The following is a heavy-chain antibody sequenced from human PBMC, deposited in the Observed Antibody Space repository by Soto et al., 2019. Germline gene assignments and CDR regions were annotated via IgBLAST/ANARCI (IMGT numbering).Heavy chain of an antibody. Sequence: SETLSLTCTVSGDYISSYYWSWIRQPPGKGLEWIAYIYYSGNTNYNPSLKSRVTISVDTSRTQFSLNLSSVTAADTAVYYCASSRSGWKCDSRGQGTLVTGSS. V-gene: IGHV4-59*01. CDR2: IYYSGNT. CDR1: GDYISSYY. D-gene: IGHD6-19*01. CDR3: ASSRSGWKCDS. J-gene: IGHJ5*01.